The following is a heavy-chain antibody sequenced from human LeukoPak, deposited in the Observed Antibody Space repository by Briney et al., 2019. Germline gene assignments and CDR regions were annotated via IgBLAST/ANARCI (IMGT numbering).Heavy chain of an antibody. D-gene: IGHD6-13*01. J-gene: IGHJ4*02. Sequence: SQTLSLTCTVSGGSISSGGYYWSWIRQPPGKGLEWIGYIYHSGSTYYNPSLKSRVTISVDRSKNQFSLKLSSVTAADTAVYYCAGEAAAGTLDYWGQGTLVTVSS. CDR1: GGSISSGGYY. CDR3: AGEAAAGTLDY. CDR2: IYHSGST. V-gene: IGHV4-30-2*01.